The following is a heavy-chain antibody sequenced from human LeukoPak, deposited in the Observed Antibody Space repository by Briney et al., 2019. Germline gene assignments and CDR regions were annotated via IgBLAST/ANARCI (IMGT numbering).Heavy chain of an antibody. D-gene: IGHD3-9*01. CDR2: INPNNSDT. V-gene: IGHV1-2*02. J-gene: IGHJ6*02. Sequence: ASVKVSCKASGYTFTGYYMHWVRQAPGEGLEWMGWINPNNSDTIYAQKFQGRVTMTRDTSISTAYMELSRLRSDDTAVYYCASDWLPYGMDVWGQGTTVTVSS. CDR3: ASDWLPYGMDV. CDR1: GYTFTGYY.